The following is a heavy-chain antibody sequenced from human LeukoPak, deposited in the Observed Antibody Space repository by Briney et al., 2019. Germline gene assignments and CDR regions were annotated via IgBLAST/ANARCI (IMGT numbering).Heavy chain of an antibody. CDR2: ISYDGSNK. V-gene: IGHV3-30*18. CDR1: GFTFSSYG. Sequence: GGSLRLSCAASGFTFSSYGMHWVRQAPGKGLEWVAVISYDGSNKYYADSEKGRFTISRDNSKNTLYLQMNSLRAEDTAVYYCAKASFDYWGQGTLVTVSS. J-gene: IGHJ4*02. CDR3: AKASFDY.